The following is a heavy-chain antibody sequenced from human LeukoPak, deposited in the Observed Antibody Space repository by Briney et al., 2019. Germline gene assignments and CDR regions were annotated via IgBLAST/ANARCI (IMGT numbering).Heavy chain of an antibody. D-gene: IGHD6-6*01. CDR1: GFTFSGYA. J-gene: IGHJ5*02. V-gene: IGHV3-23*01. CDR2: ISGSGGTT. CDR3: AKGGIRIAARRTPNWFDP. Sequence: GGSLRLSCAASGFTFSGYAMSWVRQAPGKGLEWISAISGSGGTTYYADSVKGRFTISRDNSKNTLYLQMNSLRAEDTAVYYCAKGGIRIAARRTPNWFDPWGQGTLVTVSS.